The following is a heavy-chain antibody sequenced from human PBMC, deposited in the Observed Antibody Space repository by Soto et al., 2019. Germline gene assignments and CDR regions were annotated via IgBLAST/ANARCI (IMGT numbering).Heavy chain of an antibody. V-gene: IGHV2-5*01. CDR1: GFSLSTSGVS. D-gene: IGHD3-22*01. Sequence: QITLKESGPTLVKPTQTLTLTCTFSGFSLSTSGVSVGWIRQPPGKALEWLALIYWNDDKRYSPSLKTRLTITKDTSKKQVVLTMTNMDPVDTATHYCANRLGSSGQIDYWGQGTLVTVSS. CDR2: IYWNDDK. CDR3: ANRLGSSGQIDY. J-gene: IGHJ4*02.